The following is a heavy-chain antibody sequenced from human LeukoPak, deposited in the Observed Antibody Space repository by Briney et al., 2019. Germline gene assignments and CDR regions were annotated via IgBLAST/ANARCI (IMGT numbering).Heavy chain of an antibody. D-gene: IGHD3-22*01. CDR3: ATSGYDWDYFDY. CDR1: GFTISNAW. J-gene: IGHJ4*02. Sequence: GGSLRLSCAASGFTISNAWMTWVRQAPEKGLEWVGRIKTKADGETTDYAAPVKGRFTISRDDSKNTLYLQMNSLKTDDTAVYYCATSGYDWDYFDYWGQGTLVTVSS. CDR2: IKTKADGETT. V-gene: IGHV3-15*01.